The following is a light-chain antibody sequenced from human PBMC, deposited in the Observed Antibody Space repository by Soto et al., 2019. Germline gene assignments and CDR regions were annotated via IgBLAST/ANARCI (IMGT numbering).Light chain of an antibody. CDR2: DVT. V-gene: IGLV2-11*01. J-gene: IGLJ3*02. CDR3: CSYAGSFTWV. CDR1: SSDVGNYNY. Sequence: QSALTQPRSVSGSPGQSVTISCTGTSSDVGNYNYVSWYQQHPGKAPKLMIYDVTERPSGVPDRFSGSKSGSTASLTISGLQPEDEDDYYCCSYAGSFTWVFGGGTKLTVL.